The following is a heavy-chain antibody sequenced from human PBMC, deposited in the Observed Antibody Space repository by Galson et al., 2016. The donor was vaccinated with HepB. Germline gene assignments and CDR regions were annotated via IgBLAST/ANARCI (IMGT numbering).Heavy chain of an antibody. CDR3: AKGVALWYSSGWGERYFQH. Sequence: SLRLSCAASGLTFEDFSMHWVRQVPGKGLEWVSCINWNGDSTYYVDSVKGRFTISRDNKKNSLYLQMNSLRTEDTALYYCAKGVALWYSSGWGERYFQHWGQGTLVTVSS. V-gene: IGHV3-43*01. CDR2: INWNGDST. D-gene: IGHD6-19*01. J-gene: IGHJ1*01. CDR1: GLTFEDFS.